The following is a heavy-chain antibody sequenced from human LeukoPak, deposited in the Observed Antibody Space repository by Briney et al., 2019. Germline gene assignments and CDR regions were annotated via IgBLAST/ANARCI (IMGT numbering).Heavy chain of an antibody. V-gene: IGHV4-59*08. CDR2: IYYSGST. J-gene: IGHJ4*02. CDR1: GGSISSYY. Sequence: PSETLSLTCTVSGGSISSYYWSWIRQPPGEGLEWIGYIYYSGSTNYNPSLKSRVTISVDTSKNQFSLKLSSVTAADTAVYYCARHYDYVWGSYRYTDTFDYWGQGTLVTVSS. D-gene: IGHD3-16*02. CDR3: ARHYDYVWGSYRYTDTFDY.